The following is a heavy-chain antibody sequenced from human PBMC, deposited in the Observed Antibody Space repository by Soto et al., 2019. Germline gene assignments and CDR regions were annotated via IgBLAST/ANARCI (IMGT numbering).Heavy chain of an antibody. V-gene: IGHV3-11*01. D-gene: IGHD6-13*01. Sequence: GGSLRLSCAASGFTFGDYYMTWVRQAPGKGLEWVSFIGNRGTGIYYADSVKGRFTIFRDNAKNSLYLQMNSLRAEDTAMYYCARDLRAVGMASRFDPWGQGTLVTVSS. CDR2: IGNRGTGI. J-gene: IGHJ5*02. CDR3: ARDLRAVGMASRFDP. CDR1: GFTFGDYY.